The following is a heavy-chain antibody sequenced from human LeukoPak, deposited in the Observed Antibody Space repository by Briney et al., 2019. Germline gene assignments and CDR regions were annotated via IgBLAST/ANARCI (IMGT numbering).Heavy chain of an antibody. CDR2: IYSAGAT. CDR1: GFIVSNNY. J-gene: IGHJ6*03. D-gene: IGHD3-10*01. CDR3: AKIGYSGSGVGYYMDV. Sequence: GGSLRLSCAASGFIVSNNYMSWFRQAPGKGLEWVSIIYSAGATYYADSVKDRFTISRDNSKNTLYLQMNSLRAEDTAVYYCAKIGYSGSGVGYYMDVWGKGTTVTISS. V-gene: IGHV3-53*05.